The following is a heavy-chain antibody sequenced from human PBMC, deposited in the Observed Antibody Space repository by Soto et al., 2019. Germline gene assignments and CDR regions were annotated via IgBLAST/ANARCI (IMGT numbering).Heavy chain of an antibody. CDR1: GGSFRGYY. D-gene: IGHD2-2*01. CDR2: INHSGST. J-gene: IGHJ6*02. V-gene: IGHV4-34*01. Sequence: SETLSLTCAVYGGSFRGYYWSWIRQPPGKGLEWIGEINHSGSTNYNPSLKSRVTISVDTSKNQFSLKLSSVTAADTAVYYCARFRTGGYCSSTSCRPYYYYGMDVWGQGTTVTVSS. CDR3: ARFRTGGYCSSTSCRPYYYYGMDV.